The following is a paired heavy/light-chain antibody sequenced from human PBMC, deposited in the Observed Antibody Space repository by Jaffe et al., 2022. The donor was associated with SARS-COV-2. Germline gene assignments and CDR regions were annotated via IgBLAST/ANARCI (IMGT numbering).Heavy chain of an antibody. D-gene: IGHD5-18*01. V-gene: IGHV1-46*01. CDR2: INPSGIGI. J-gene: IGHJ4*02. CDR3: ARERIQLWSRSAFDH. CDR1: GYTFTSFY. Sequence: QVQLVQSGAEVKKPGASVKLSCETSGYTFTSFYIHWVRQAPGQGLEWMGIINPSGIGIEYSQKFQGRVTLTSDTSTGTVYMELSSLQSEDTAVYYCARERIQLWSRSAFDHWGQGTLVTVSS.
Light chain of an antibody. CDR1: RSLVHGNGDTY. CDR3: MQTTQFPYT. Sequence: DTVLTQTPLSSPVTLGQPASISCRSSRSLVHGNGDTYLSWLQQRPGHPPRLLIYKISNRFSGVPDRFSGSGAGTDFTLRISRVEAEDVGVYYCMQTTQFPYTFGQGTKLEIK. CDR2: KIS. J-gene: IGKJ2*01. V-gene: IGKV2-24*01.